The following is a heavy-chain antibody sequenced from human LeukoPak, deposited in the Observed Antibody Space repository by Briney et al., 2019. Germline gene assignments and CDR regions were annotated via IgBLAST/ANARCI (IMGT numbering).Heavy chain of an antibody. CDR2: ISYNGSEI. V-gene: IGHV3-30*18. CDR1: GFAFSTYA. D-gene: IGHD2-2*02. CDR3: AKAGYSSARCYTNY. Sequence: GGSLRLSCAASGFAFSTYAMHWVRQAPGKGLEWVAVISYNGSEIYYGDSVKGRFTISRDNSKNTLYLQMNRLRVEDTAVYHCAKAGYSSARCYTNYWGQGTSVTVSS. J-gene: IGHJ4*02.